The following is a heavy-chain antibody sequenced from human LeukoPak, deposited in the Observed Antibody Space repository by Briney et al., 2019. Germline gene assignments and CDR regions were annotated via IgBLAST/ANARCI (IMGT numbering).Heavy chain of an antibody. Sequence: ASVKVSCKASGYTFSSYYMHWVRQAPGQGLEWMGIINPSDGSTTYAQKFQGRVTMTRDMSTRTVYTELSSLRSEDTAVYYRARGGSFGGLAFDPWGQGTLVTVSS. V-gene: IGHV1-46*01. CDR2: INPSDGST. D-gene: IGHD1-26*01. J-gene: IGHJ5*02. CDR1: GYTFSSYY. CDR3: ARGGSFGGLAFDP.